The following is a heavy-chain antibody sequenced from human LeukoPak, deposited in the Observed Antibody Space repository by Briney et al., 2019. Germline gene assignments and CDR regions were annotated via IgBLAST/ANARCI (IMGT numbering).Heavy chain of an antibody. CDR2: IYHSGST. D-gene: IGHD4-17*01. CDR1: GGSISSGGYS. Sequence: PSETLSLTCAVSGGSISSGGYSWSWLRQPPGKGLEWIGYIYHSGSTYYNPSLKSRVTISVDRSKNQFSLKLSSVTAADTAVYYCARVRGMTTVTLYYYYGMDVWGQGTTVTVSS. J-gene: IGHJ6*02. CDR3: ARVRGMTTVTLYYYYGMDV. V-gene: IGHV4-30-2*01.